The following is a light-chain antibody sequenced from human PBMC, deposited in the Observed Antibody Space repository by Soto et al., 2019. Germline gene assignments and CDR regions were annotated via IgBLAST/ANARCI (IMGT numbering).Light chain of an antibody. CDR2: SAS. J-gene: IGKJ2*01. V-gene: IGKV1-17*01. CDR1: QGIRDA. CDR3: LQHSDYPFT. Sequence: DIQMTQSPSSLSASVGDRVIITCRASQGIRDALGWYQQKPGKVPKRLIYSASSLQNGVPSRFSGSGSETVFTLTNSSLQPEDFATYFCLQHSDYPFTFGQGTRLEI.